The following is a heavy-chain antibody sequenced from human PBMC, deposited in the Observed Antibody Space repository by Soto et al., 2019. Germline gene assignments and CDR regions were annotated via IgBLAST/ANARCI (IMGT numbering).Heavy chain of an antibody. CDR1: GYSFTSYW. CDR3: GRLGKAYYYAMDV. J-gene: IGHJ6*02. D-gene: IGHD7-27*01. Sequence: TGESLKISCKCSGYSFTSYWISWGRQMPVKGLEWMGRIDPSDSYTNYSPSFQGHVTITADESISTAYLQWSSLKASDTAMYYCGRLGKAYYYAMDVWGQGNPVTVSS. CDR2: IDPSDSYT. V-gene: IGHV5-10-1*01.